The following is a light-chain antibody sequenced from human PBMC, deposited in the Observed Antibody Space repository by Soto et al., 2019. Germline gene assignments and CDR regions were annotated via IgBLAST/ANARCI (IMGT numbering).Light chain of an antibody. CDR1: QSVSSN. J-gene: IGKJ1*01. CDR3: QQYNNWPPWR. Sequence: EIGVSQSPATLSVSQGERATLSCRASQSVSSNLAWYQQKPGQAPRLLIYGASTRATGIPARFSGSGSGTEFTLTISSLQSEDFAVYYCQQYNNWPPWRFAQGGNVDI. CDR2: GAS. V-gene: IGKV3-15*01.